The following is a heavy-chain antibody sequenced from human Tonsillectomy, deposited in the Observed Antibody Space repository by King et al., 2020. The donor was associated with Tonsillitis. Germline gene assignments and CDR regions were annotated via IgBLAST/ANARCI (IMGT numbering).Heavy chain of an antibody. CDR3: AKVNVDCSGVSCPASSYDDAMDV. CDR1: GFTFSSYG. V-gene: IGHV3-23*04. D-gene: IGHD2-15*01. J-gene: IGHJ6*02. CDR2: ISGSGGKT. Sequence: VQLVESGGGLVQPGGSLRLSCAASGFTFSSYGMNWVRQAPGKGLEWVSAISGSGGKTYHADSVKGRFAISRDNSKNTLYLQMNSLRAEDTAEYYCAKVNVDCSGVSCPASSYDDAMDVWGQGTTVTVSS.